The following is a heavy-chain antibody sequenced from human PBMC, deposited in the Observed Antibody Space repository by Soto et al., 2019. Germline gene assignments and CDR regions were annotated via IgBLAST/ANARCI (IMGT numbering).Heavy chain of an antibody. CDR2: IRSSGSTI. Sequence: PGGSLRLSCAASGFTFSDYYMSCIRQAPGKGLEWVSYIRSSGSTIHYADSVKGRFTISRDNAKNSLYLQMNRLRAEDTAVYYCARVGPPLDVWGQGTTVTVSS. D-gene: IGHD1-26*01. J-gene: IGHJ6*02. CDR3: ARVGPPLDV. CDR1: GFTFSDYY. V-gene: IGHV3-11*01.